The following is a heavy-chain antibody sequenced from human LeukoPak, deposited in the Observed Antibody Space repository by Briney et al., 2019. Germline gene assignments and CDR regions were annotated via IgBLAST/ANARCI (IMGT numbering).Heavy chain of an antibody. V-gene: IGHV3-30*18. Sequence: GGSLRLSCAASGFSFSNYGMHWVRQAPGKGLEWVAIISYDGSNKYHEDSVKGRFTISRDNSKNTLYLQMNSLGAEDTAVYYCAKEWPWENFYYGMNVWGQGTTVTVS. CDR3: AKEWPWENFYYGMNV. J-gene: IGHJ6*02. D-gene: IGHD1-26*01. CDR1: GFSFSNYG. CDR2: ISYDGSNK.